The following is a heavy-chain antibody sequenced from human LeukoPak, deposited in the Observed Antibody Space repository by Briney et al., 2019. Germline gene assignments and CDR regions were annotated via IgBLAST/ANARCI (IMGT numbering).Heavy chain of an antibody. CDR1: GFTFSSYW. CDR3: AREHSSSWYYFDY. D-gene: IGHD6-13*01. Sequence: PGGSLRLSCAASGFTFSSYWLHWVRQAPGKGLVWVSRINSDGSSTSYADPVKGRFTISRDNAKNTLYLQMNSLRAEDTAVYYCAREHSSSWYYFDYWGQGTLVTVSS. J-gene: IGHJ4*02. CDR2: INSDGSST. V-gene: IGHV3-74*01.